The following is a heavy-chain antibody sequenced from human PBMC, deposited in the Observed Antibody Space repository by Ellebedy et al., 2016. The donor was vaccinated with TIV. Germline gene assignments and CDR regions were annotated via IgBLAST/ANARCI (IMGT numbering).Heavy chain of an antibody. Sequence: GESLKISXAASGFTFSSYSMNWVRQAPGKGLEWVSYISSSSSTIYYADSVKGRFTISRDNSKNTLYLQMNSLRAEDTAVYYCAKGKFGDYGDVFQHWGQGTLVTVSS. CDR1: GFTFSSYS. V-gene: IGHV3-48*01. CDR3: AKGKFGDYGDVFQH. CDR2: ISSSSSTI. J-gene: IGHJ1*01. D-gene: IGHD4-17*01.